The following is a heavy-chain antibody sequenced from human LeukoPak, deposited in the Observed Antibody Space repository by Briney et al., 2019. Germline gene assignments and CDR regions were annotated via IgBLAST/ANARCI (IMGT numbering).Heavy chain of an antibody. V-gene: IGHV3-23*01. J-gene: IGHJ4*02. CDR1: AFTLSSYA. CDR2: ISGSGGSK. Sequence: GGSLRLSCPASAFTLSSYAMSWVRQPQGKGLEWDSAISGSGGSKYYEATVKGRFTISRDNSKNTLYLQMNSLRAEDTAVYYCAKAQVLERYSSGWYYFDYWGQGTLVTVSS. D-gene: IGHD6-19*01. CDR3: AKAQVLERYSSGWYYFDY.